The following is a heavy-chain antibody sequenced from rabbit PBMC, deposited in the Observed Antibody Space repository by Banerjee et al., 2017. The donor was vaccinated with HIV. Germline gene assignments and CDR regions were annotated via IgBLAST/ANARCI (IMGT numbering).Heavy chain of an antibody. CDR3: AKNYAGDGGAFNL. Sequence: QSLEESGGDLVKPGASLTLTCTASGFDFSGYYMWWGGQAPGKGLEWIACFYAVCSGSTSYASWAKGRFSISKTPSPTVTLQMTSLTAADTAIYFCAKNYAGDGGAFNLWAQGTLVTDS. D-gene: IGHD4-2*01. J-gene: IGHJ4*01. CDR1: GFDFSGYY. V-gene: IGHV1S40*01. CDR2: FYAVCSGST.